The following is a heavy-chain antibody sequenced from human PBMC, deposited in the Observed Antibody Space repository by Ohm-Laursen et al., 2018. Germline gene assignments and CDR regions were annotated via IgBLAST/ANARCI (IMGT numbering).Heavy chain of an antibody. CDR3: ARDDGIYARRSGMDV. D-gene: IGHD2-8*01. V-gene: IGHV3-74*03. CDR1: GFTFSHYW. CDR2: IKSDGTT. J-gene: IGHJ6*02. Sequence: SLRLSCAASGFTFSHYWMHWVRQPPGEGPVWVSRIKSDGTTMYADSVRGRFTISRDNAKNSLYLQMNSLRVEDTAIYYCARDDGIYARRSGMDVWGQGTAVTVSS.